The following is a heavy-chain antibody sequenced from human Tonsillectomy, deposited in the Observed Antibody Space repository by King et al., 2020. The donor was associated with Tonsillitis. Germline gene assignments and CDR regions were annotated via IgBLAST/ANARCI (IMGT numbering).Heavy chain of an antibody. V-gene: IGHV4-39*01. CDR3: ARQIYYSYYLDV. Sequence: QLQESGPGLVKPSETLSLICSVSGDSIREDTYYWGWVRQPPGKGLEWIGSVYYSGNSYHNPSLRGRLAISVDTPMNQFSLRLTSVTAADTAVYYCARQIYYSYYLDVWGRGTTITVS. J-gene: IGHJ6*03. CDR2: VYYSGNS. CDR1: GDSIREDTYY.